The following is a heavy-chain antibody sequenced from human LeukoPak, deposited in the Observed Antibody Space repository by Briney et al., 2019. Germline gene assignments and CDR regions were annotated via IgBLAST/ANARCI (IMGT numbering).Heavy chain of an antibody. CDR1: GGSINSSTYY. V-gene: IGHV4-39*07. CDR3: ARDGYNPIDY. J-gene: IGHJ4*02. Sequence: SETLSLTCTVSGGSINSSTYYWGWIRQPPGKGLEWIGNICYSGSTYYNPSLKSRVTISVDTSKNQFSLRLSSVTAADTAVYYCARDGYNPIDYWGQGTLVTVSS. D-gene: IGHD5-24*01. CDR2: ICYSGST.